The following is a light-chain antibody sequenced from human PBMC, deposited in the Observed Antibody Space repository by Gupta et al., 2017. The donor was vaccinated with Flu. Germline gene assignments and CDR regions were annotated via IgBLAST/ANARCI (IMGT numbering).Light chain of an antibody. V-gene: IGKV3-11*01. Sequence: EIVLTQSPATLSLSPGERAALSCRASQGVSAHLDWYQQKPGQPPRLLIYDASNRATGIPARFSGSGSGTDFTLTISGLEPEDFAVYYCQHRVNWPTFGQGTKVEFK. J-gene: IGKJ1*01. CDR2: DAS. CDR1: QGVSAH. CDR3: QHRVNWPT.